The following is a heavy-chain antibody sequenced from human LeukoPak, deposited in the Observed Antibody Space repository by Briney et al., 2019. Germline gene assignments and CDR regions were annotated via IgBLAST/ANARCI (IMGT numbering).Heavy chain of an antibody. CDR3: ARLLRFYYKGLDV. Sequence: ASVKVSCKASGYIFTNYGISWVRQAPGQGLEWMGWISGFGGNTKYAQKFQGRVTMTTDTSTSTAYMDLRSLRSDDTAVYYCARLLRFYYKGLDVWGRGTTVIVSS. CDR2: ISGFGGNT. D-gene: IGHD2-21*01. V-gene: IGHV1-18*01. J-gene: IGHJ6*02. CDR1: GYIFTNYG.